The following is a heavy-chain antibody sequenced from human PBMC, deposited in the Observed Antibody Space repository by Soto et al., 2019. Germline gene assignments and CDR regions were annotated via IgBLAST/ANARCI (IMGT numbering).Heavy chain of an antibody. CDR2: IWYDGSNK. CDR3: ARPYCSGGSSHASHYYYGMDV. CDR1: GFTFSSYG. Sequence: PGGCLRLSCAASGFTFSSYGMNWVRQAPGKGLEWVAVIWYDGSNKYYADSGKGRFTISRDKSMNTLYLQMNSLRAEDTAVYYCARPYCSGGSSHASHYYYGMDVWGQGTTVTVSS. J-gene: IGHJ6*02. V-gene: IGHV3-33*01. D-gene: IGHD2-15*01.